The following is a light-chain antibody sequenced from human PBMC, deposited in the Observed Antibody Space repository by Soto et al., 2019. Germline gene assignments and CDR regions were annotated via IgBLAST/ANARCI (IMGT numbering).Light chain of an antibody. V-gene: IGLV2-8*01. J-gene: IGLJ1*01. Sequence: QSVLTQPPSASGSPGQSVTISCTGTSSDVGGYNYVSWYQQHPGKAPKLTIYEVNKRPSGVPDRFSGSKSGNTASLTVSGLQAEDEADYYCSSYTGSNNLVFGTGTKVTVL. CDR1: SSDVGGYNY. CDR3: SSYTGSNNLV. CDR2: EVN.